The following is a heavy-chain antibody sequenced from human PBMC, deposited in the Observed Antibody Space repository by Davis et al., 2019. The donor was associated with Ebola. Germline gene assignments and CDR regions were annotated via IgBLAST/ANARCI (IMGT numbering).Heavy chain of an antibody. D-gene: IGHD3-22*01. CDR3: TRVPYYYDRTFDS. CDR1: GFTFNSYW. Sequence: HTGGSLRLSCAASGFTFNSYWIHWVRQPPGKGLVWVSRINSDGSSTTYADSVRGRFIILRDNAKNTVYLQMNRLRVEDTAVYYCTRVPYYYDRTFDSWGQGTLVTVSS. J-gene: IGHJ4*02. CDR2: INSDGSST. V-gene: IGHV3-74*03.